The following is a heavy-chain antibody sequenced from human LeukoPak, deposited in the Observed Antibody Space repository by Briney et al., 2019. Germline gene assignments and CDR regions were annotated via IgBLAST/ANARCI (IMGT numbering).Heavy chain of an antibody. CDR1: GGSISSSSYY. CDR3: ATLGDSSWTKSDY. Sequence: SETLSLTCTVSGGSISSSSYYWGWTRQPPGKGLEWIGSIYYSGSTYYNPTLKSRVTISVDTSKNQFSLKLSSVTAADTAVYYCATLGDSSWTKSDYWGQGTLVTVSS. CDR2: IYYSGST. D-gene: IGHD6-13*01. V-gene: IGHV4-39*01. J-gene: IGHJ4*02.